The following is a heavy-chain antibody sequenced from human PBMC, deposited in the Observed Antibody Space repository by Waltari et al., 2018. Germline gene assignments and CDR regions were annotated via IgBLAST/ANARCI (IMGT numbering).Heavy chain of an antibody. CDR3: ARDYSNYLDY. V-gene: IGHV1-69*12. Sequence: VQLVQSGAEVKKPGSSVKVSCKASGGTFSSSALSWVRQAPGQGLEWFVWSIPFFGTENDAQKFQGRVPMTADESTITAYMELSSLRSEDTAVYYCARDYSNYLDYWGQGTLVTVSS. J-gene: IGHJ4*02. CDR2: SIPFFGTE. CDR1: GGTFSSSA. D-gene: IGHD4-4*01.